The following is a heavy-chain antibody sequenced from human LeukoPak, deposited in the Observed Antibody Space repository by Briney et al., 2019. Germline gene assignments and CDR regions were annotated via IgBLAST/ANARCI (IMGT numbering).Heavy chain of an antibody. J-gene: IGHJ4*02. CDR2: ISTSSSYI. V-gene: IGHV3-21*04. Sequence: GGSLRLSCAASGFTFNRYNMNWVRRAPGKGLEWVSSISTSSSYIYYADSVKGRFTISRDNSKNTLYLQMNSLRAEDTAVYYCAKDASKTYYYDSSGYYIYFDYWGQGTLVTVSS. D-gene: IGHD3-22*01. CDR3: AKDASKTYYYDSSGYYIYFDY. CDR1: GFTFNRYN.